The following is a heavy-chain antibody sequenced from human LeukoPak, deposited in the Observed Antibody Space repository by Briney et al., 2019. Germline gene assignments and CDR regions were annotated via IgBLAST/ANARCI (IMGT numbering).Heavy chain of an antibody. CDR2: ISSSSSYI. D-gene: IGHD3-10*01. CDR3: AGSLWFGDSGWFDP. J-gene: IGHJ5*02. V-gene: IGHV3-21*01. CDR1: GFTFSSYS. Sequence: PGGSLRLSCAASGFTFSSYSMNWVRQAPGKGLECVSSISSSSSYIYHADSVKGRFTISRDNAKNSLYLQMNSLRAEDTAVYYCAGSLWFGDSGWFDPWGQGTLVTVSS.